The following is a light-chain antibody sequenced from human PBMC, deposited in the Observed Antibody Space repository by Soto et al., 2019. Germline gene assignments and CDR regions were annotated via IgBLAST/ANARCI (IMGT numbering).Light chain of an antibody. CDR1: SSDIGGYNY. V-gene: IGLV2-14*01. Sequence: QSALTQPASVSGSPGQSITIFCTGTSSDIGGYNYVSWYQQHPGKAPKLMIYEVSNRPSGVSDRFSGSKSGNTASLTISGLQAEDEADYYCSSYTSRSNLVVFGGGTKVTVL. CDR2: EVS. CDR3: SSYTSRSNLVV. J-gene: IGLJ2*01.